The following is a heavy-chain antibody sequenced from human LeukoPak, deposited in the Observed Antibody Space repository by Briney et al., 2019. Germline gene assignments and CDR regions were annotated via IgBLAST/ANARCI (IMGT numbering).Heavy chain of an antibody. CDR2: IYYSGST. CDR1: GGSITNYY. CDR3: ARGGGSSGWYTY. J-gene: IGHJ4*02. D-gene: IGHD6-19*01. Sequence: SETLSLTCAVSGGSITNYYWNWIRQPPGKGLEWIGYIYYSGSTNYNPSLTSRVTISVDTSKNQFSPKLSSVTAADTAVYYCARGGGSSGWYTYWGQGTLVTVSS. V-gene: IGHV4-59*01.